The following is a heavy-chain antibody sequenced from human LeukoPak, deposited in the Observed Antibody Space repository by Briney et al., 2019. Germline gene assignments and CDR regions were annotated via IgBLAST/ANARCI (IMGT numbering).Heavy chain of an antibody. Sequence: SETLSLTCTVSGGSISSSSYYWGWIRQPPGKGLEWIRRIYYSGSTYYNPSLNSRVTISVDTSNNPFSLKLSSVTAADTAVYYCARHSFPYYYGSGSHQGGFDYWGQGTLVTVSS. CDR2: IYYSGST. CDR3: ARHSFPYYYGSGSHQGGFDY. J-gene: IGHJ4*02. CDR1: GGSISSSSYY. V-gene: IGHV4-39*01. D-gene: IGHD3-10*01.